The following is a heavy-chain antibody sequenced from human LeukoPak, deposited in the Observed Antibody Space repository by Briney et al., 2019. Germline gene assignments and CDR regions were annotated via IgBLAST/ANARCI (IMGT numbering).Heavy chain of an antibody. CDR1: GFTFSTYD. CDR3: AKRLGGVTSYYTDV. J-gene: IGHJ6*03. V-gene: IGHV3-30*02. D-gene: IGHD3-16*01. Sequence: GGSLRLSCAASGFTFSTYDMHWVRQAPGKGLEWVAFIRYDGSNKYYVDSVKGRFTISRDNSKNTLYLQMNSLRAEDTAVYYCAKRLGGVTSYYTDVWGKGTTVTVSS. CDR2: IRYDGSNK.